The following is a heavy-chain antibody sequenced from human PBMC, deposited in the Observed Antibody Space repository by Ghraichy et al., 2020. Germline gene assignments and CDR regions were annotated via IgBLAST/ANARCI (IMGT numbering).Heavy chain of an antibody. J-gene: IGHJ4*02. Sequence: GSLRLSCAASGFTFSSYGMHWVRQAPGKGLEWVAFIRYDGSNKYYADSVKGRFTISRDNSKNTLYLQMNSLRAEDTAVYYCAKDRSRTAVAGTGVQNYWGQGTLVTVSS. CDR3: AKDRSRTAVAGTGVQNY. CDR2: IRYDGSNK. D-gene: IGHD6-19*01. CDR1: GFTFSSYG. V-gene: IGHV3-30*02.